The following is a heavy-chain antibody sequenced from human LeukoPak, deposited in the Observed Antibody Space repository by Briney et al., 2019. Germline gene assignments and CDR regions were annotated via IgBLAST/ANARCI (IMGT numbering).Heavy chain of an antibody. CDR3: ARSLVVGGTRPNDY. Sequence: GGSLRLSCAASGFTFSAYWMHWVRQAPGKGLVWLSRINTGGNDIAYADSEKGRFTISRDNAKNTLYLQMNSLTVEDTAVYFCARSLVVGGTRPNDYWGQGTLVTVAS. D-gene: IGHD2-15*01. CDR1: GFTFSAYW. V-gene: IGHV3-74*01. CDR2: INTGGNDI. J-gene: IGHJ4*02.